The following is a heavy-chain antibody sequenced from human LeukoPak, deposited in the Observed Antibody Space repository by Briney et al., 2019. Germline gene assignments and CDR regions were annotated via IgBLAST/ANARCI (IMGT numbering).Heavy chain of an antibody. V-gene: IGHV3-48*03. CDR2: ITSSGSTT. CDR1: GFSFSRYE. J-gene: IGHJ3*02. D-gene: IGHD3-16*01. CDR3: ARESGAGSHGFEAIDI. Sequence: PGGSLRLSCAASGFSFSRYEMNWVRQAPGKGLEWVSYITSSGSTTYYADSVKGRFTISRDNAKNSLYLQMNSLRAEDTAVYYCARESGAGSHGFEAIDIWGQGTMVTVSS.